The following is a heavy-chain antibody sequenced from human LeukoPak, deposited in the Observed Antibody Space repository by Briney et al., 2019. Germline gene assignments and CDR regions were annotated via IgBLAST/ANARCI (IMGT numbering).Heavy chain of an antibody. Sequence: PGGSQRLFCAASGFTFNTNAMSWVRQAPGKGLEWVSGISGSGDNTYYADSVKGRFTISRDNSKNTLYVQVNSLGTEDTAAYYCAKGSYYDRSGSFYFDYWGQGTLVTVSS. J-gene: IGHJ4*02. CDR2: ISGSGDNT. D-gene: IGHD3-22*01. V-gene: IGHV3-23*01. CDR3: AKGSYYDRSGSFYFDY. CDR1: GFTFNTNA.